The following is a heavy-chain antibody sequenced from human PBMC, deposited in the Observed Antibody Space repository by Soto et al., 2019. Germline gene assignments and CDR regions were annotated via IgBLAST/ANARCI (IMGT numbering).Heavy chain of an antibody. D-gene: IGHD3-16*01. CDR3: ARRIGSPYVYVDY. V-gene: IGHV1-18*01. J-gene: IGHJ4*02. Sequence: QVQLVQSGAEVKRPGASVKVSCKASGYTFTGYGISWVRQAPGQGLEWMGRINAYNDNTDYAQKFQGRVTLTTDTSTSTAYMELRSLRSYDTAVYCCARRIGSPYVYVDYWGQGTLVTVSS. CDR2: INAYNDNT. CDR1: GYTFTGYG.